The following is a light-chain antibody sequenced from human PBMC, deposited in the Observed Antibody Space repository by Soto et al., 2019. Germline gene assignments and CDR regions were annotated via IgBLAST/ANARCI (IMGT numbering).Light chain of an antibody. Sequence: QSALTQPPSASRSPGQSVTISCTGTSSDVGANNYVSWYQQHPGKAPKLMIYEVTKWPSGVPDRFSGSKSGNTASLTVSGLQAEDEADYYCSSYAGANRVFGTGTKLTVL. J-gene: IGLJ1*01. CDR3: SSYAGANRV. CDR1: SSDVGANNY. V-gene: IGLV2-8*02. CDR2: EVT.